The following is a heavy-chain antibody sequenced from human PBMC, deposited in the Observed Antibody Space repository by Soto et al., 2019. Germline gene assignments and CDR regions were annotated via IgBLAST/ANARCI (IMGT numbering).Heavy chain of an antibody. CDR3: ARHALSIEVVATNATVILFDP. V-gene: IGHV4-59*01. D-gene: IGHD2-15*01. J-gene: IGHJ5*02. CDR2: IYYSGST. Sequence: SETRSLTYSFSGGSISSCYWSWIRQPPVKGLEWIGYIYYSGSTNYNPSLKSRVTISVDTSKNQFSLKLSSVTAADTAVYYCARHALSIEVVATNATVILFDPRGKGTVV. CDR1: GGSISSCY.